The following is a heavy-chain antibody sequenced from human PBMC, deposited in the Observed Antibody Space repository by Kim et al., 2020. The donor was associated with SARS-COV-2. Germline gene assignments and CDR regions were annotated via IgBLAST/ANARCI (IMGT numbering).Heavy chain of an antibody. Sequence: YNPPLKSRVTMSVDTSKNQFSLKLDSMTDADAAIYYCARGLVGANAVIDFWGQGTLVTVSP. CDR3: ARGLVGANAVIDF. J-gene: IGHJ4*02. V-gene: IGHV4-34*01. D-gene: IGHD1-26*01.